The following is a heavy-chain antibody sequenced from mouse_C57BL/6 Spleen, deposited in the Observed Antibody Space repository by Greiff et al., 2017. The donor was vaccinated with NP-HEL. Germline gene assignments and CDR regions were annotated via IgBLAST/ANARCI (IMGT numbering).Heavy chain of an antibody. CDR3: ARHWYFDV. CDR1: GYSFTSYY. J-gene: IGHJ1*03. V-gene: IGHV1-66*01. Sequence: VQLQQSGPELVKPGASVKISCKASGYSFTSYYIHWVKQRPGQGLEWIGWISPGSGNTKYNEKFKGKATLTAETSSSTAYMQLSSLTSEDSAVYDCARHWYFDVWGTGTTVTVSS. CDR2: ISPGSGNT.